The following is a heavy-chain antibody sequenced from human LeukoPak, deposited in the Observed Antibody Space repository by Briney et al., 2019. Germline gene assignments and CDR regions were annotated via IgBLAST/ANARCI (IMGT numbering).Heavy chain of an antibody. CDR3: ARDYCSSTSCLFDY. D-gene: IGHD2-2*01. Sequence: ASVKVSCKASGYTFTGYHMHWVRQAPGQGLEWMGRINPNSGDTNYAQKFQGRVTMTRDTSISTAYIELSRLRSDDTAVYYCARDYCSSTSCLFDYWGQGTLVTVSS. V-gene: IGHV1-2*06. CDR1: GYTFTGYH. J-gene: IGHJ4*02. CDR2: INPNSGDT.